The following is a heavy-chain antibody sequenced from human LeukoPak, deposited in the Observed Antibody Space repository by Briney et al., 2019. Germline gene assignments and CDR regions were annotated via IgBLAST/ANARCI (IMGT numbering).Heavy chain of an antibody. Sequence: PSETLSLTCTVSGSSINNNFWTWIRQPPGKGLEWIGYIYSSGSANYNPSLKSRVIISGGTSKNQISLKLTSVTAADTAVYFCARHRDYYDTWGHGTLVTVSS. D-gene: IGHD3-22*01. CDR1: GSSINNNF. CDR3: ARHRDYYDT. J-gene: IGHJ4*01. CDR2: IYSSGSA. V-gene: IGHV4-59*08.